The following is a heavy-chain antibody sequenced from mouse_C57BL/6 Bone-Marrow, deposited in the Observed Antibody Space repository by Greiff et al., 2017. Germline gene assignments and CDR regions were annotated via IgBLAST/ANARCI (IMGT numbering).Heavy chain of an antibody. D-gene: IGHD2-3*01. V-gene: IGHV14-4*01. CDR2: IDPENGDT. CDR1: GFNIKDDY. Sequence: VQLQQSGAELVRPGASVKLSCTASGFNIKDDYMHWVKQRPEQGLEWIGWIDPENGDTEYASKFQGKATITADTSSNTAYLQLSSLTSEDTAVYYGTTLDGYPAWFAYWGQGTLVTVSA. CDR3: TTLDGYPAWFAY. J-gene: IGHJ3*01.